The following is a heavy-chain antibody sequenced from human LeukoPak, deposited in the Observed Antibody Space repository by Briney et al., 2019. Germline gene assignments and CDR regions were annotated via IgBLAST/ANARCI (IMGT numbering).Heavy chain of an antibody. Sequence: GASVTVSCKASGYTFTGYYMHWVRQAPGQGLEWMGGINPNSGGTNNAQKFQGRVTMTMDTSISTAYMELSRLRSDDTAVYYCARDQSTVVTGYFDYWGQGTLVTVSS. CDR2: INPNSGGT. CDR3: ARDQSTVVTGYFDY. J-gene: IGHJ4*02. V-gene: IGHV1-2*02. D-gene: IGHD4-23*01. CDR1: GYTFTGYY.